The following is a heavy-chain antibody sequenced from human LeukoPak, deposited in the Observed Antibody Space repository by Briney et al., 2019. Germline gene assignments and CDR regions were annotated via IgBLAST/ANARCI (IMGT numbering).Heavy chain of an antibody. J-gene: IGHJ5*02. V-gene: IGHV3-7*01. D-gene: IGHD6-19*01. CDR1: GLSFSSYW. CDR3: ARESWQWLVT. Sequence: GSLRLSCAASGLSFSSYWMSWFRQAPGKGLEWVANIKQDGSEKYHVDSVKGRFTVSRDNAKNLLYLQLNSLRAEDTAVYYCARESWQWLVTWGQGTLVTVSS. CDR2: IKQDGSEK.